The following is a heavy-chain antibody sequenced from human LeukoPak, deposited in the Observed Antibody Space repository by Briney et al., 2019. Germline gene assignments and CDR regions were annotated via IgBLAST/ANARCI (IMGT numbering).Heavy chain of an antibody. Sequence: GRSLRLSRAASGFTFSNYGMHWVRQAPGKGLEWVAVVSNDGRVQYYADSVKGRFTISRDNSKNTLSLQMNSLRAEDTAVYYCTKEGGPMAVTTERYSFDQWGQGTLVTVSS. V-gene: IGHV3-30*18. J-gene: IGHJ4*02. D-gene: IGHD4-17*01. CDR1: GFTFSNYG. CDR2: VSNDGRVQ. CDR3: TKEGGPMAVTTERYSFDQ.